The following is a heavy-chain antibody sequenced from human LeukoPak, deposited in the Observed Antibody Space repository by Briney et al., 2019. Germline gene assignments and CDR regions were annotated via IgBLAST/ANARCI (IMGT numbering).Heavy chain of an antibody. CDR3: AKDRESGSGSYYTAPDAFDI. CDR2: ISYDGSNK. J-gene: IGHJ3*02. CDR1: GFTFSSYG. D-gene: IGHD3-10*01. V-gene: IGHV3-30*18. Sequence: GGSLRLSCAASGFTFSSYGMHWVRQAPGKGLEWVAVISYDGSNKYYADSVKGRFTISRDNSKNTLYLQMNSLRAEDTAVYYCAKDRESGSGSYYTAPDAFDIWGQGTMVTVSS.